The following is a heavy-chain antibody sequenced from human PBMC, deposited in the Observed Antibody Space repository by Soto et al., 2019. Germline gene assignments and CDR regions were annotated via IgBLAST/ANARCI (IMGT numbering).Heavy chain of an antibody. CDR3: ARNYCTNGVCYYKFDY. D-gene: IGHD2-8*01. CDR2: IIPIFGTA. V-gene: IGHV1-69*13. J-gene: IGHJ4*02. CDR1: GGTFSSYA. Sequence: SVKVSCKASGGTFSSYAISWVRQAPGQGLEWMGGIIPIFGTANYAQKFQGRVTITADESTSTAYMELSSLRSEDTAVYYCARNYCTNGVCYYKFDYWGQGTLVTVSS.